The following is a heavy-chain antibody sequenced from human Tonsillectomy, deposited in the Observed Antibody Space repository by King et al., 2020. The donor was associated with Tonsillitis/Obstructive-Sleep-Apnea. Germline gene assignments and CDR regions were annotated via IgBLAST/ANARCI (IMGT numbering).Heavy chain of an antibody. J-gene: IGHJ4*02. CDR3: ARGQNSGGNSGFDY. Sequence: VQLQQWGAGLLKPSETLSLTCAVYGGSFSGYYWSWIRQPPGKGLEWIGEINHSGSTNYNPSLKSRVTISVDTSKNQFSLKLNSVTAADTSVYYCARGQNSGGNSGFDYWGQGTLVTVSS. CDR1: GGSFSGYY. V-gene: IGHV4-34*01. D-gene: IGHD4-23*01. CDR2: INHSGST.